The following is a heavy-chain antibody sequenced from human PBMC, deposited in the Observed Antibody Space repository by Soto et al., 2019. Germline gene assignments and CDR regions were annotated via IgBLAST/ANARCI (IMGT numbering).Heavy chain of an antibody. CDR3: AREALLRLYYYYGMDV. J-gene: IGHJ6*02. D-gene: IGHD1-26*01. V-gene: IGHV1-18*01. CDR2: ISAYNGNT. CDR1: GYTFTSYG. Sequence: QVQLVQSGAEVKKPGASVKVSCKASGYTFTSYGISWVRQAPGQGLEWMGWISAYNGNTNYAQKLQGRVTMTTDTSTSTAYTELRSLRSDDTAVYYCAREALLRLYYYYGMDVWGQGTTVTVSS.